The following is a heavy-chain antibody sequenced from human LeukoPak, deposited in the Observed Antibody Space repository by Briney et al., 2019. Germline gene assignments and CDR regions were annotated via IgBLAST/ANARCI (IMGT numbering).Heavy chain of an antibody. V-gene: IGHV1-2*02. CDR1: GYTFTSYY. CDR2: INPNSGGT. J-gene: IGHJ5*02. CDR3: ARVGPGVLNWFDP. Sequence: ASVKVSCKASGYTFTSYYMHWVRQAPGQGLEWMGWINPNSGGTNYAQKFQGRVTMTRDTSISTAYMELSRLRSDDTAVYYCARVGPGVLNWFDPWGQGTLVTVPS. D-gene: IGHD3-10*01.